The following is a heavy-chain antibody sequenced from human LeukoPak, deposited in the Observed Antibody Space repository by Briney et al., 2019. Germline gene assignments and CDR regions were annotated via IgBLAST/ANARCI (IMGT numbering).Heavy chain of an antibody. Sequence: PSETLSLTCTVSGGSISSSSYYWGWIRQPPGKGLEWIGSIYYSGSTYYNPSLKSRVTISVDTSKNQFSLKLSSVTAADTAVYYCARDQGYYDSSGPSWGQGTLVTVSS. CDR1: GGSISSSSYY. CDR2: IYYSGST. CDR3: ARDQGYYDSSGPS. D-gene: IGHD3-22*01. V-gene: IGHV4-39*07. J-gene: IGHJ5*02.